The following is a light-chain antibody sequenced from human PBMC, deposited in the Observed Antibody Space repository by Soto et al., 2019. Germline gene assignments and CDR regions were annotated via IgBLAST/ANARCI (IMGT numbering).Light chain of an antibody. CDR1: QSVSSN. CDR3: QQYNNWPSGT. J-gene: IGKJ1*01. V-gene: IGKV3-15*01. CDR2: GAS. Sequence: EIVMTQSPATLSVSPGERATLSCRASQSVSSNLAWYQQKPGQAPRLLIYGASTRATGIPARFSGSGSGTEFTLTISSLQSEDFAVYYCQQYNNWPSGTFGQGTKVALK.